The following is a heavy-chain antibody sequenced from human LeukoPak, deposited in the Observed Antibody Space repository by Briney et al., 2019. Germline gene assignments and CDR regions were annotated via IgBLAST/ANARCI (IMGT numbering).Heavy chain of an antibody. D-gene: IGHD3-10*01. V-gene: IGHV4-38-2*02. CDR3: ARDRRITMVRGVINWFDP. CDR2: IYHSGST. J-gene: IGHJ5*02. CDR1: GYSISSGYY. Sequence: SETLSLTCAVSGYSISSGYYWGWIRQPPGKGLEWIGSIYHSGSTYYNPSLKSRVTMSVDTSKNQFSLKLSSVTAADTAVYYCARDRRITMVRGVINWFDPWGQGTLVTVSS.